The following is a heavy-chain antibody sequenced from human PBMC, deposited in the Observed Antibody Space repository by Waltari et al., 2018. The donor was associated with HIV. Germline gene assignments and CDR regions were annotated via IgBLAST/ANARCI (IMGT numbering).Heavy chain of an antibody. CDR1: GDAFSTFG. V-gene: IGHV1-69*01. J-gene: IGHJ6*02. CDR3: ARVRAEIGPASMGGGYYYSGMDV. CDR2: FIPMFRTP. Sequence: QVQLVQSGAEVKKPGSSVKVSCRASGDAFSTFGISWVRRAPGQGLPWVGAFIPMFRTPNFAQNPQEGVSFTADESTTTVYSEISDLTSEDSAVYYCARVRAEIGPASMGGGYYYSGMDVWGQGTTVTVYS. D-gene: IGHD2-2*01.